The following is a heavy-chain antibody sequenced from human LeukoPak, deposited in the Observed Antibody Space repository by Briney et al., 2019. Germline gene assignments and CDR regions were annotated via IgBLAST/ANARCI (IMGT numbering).Heavy chain of an antibody. Sequence: GGSLRLSCAASGFTFSNYAMTWVRQAPGKGLEWVSALSGDGDSTYYADSMRGRFTISRDNSKNTLYLQIHSLRAEDTAIYYCAKGAVAGFGYYYYYGVDVWGQGTTVTVSS. J-gene: IGHJ6*02. CDR3: AKGAVAGFGYYYYYGVDV. D-gene: IGHD6-19*01. CDR1: GFTFSNYA. CDR2: LSGDGDST. V-gene: IGHV3-23*01.